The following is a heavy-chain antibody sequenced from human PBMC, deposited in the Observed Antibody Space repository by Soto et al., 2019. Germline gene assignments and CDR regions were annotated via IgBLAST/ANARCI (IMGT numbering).Heavy chain of an antibody. J-gene: IGHJ1*01. CDR2: FDPEDGET. V-gene: IGHV1-24*01. D-gene: IGHD2-8*01. CDR1: GYTLTELS. CDR3: ATDGPRGICSNGVCYRGRAYIQH. Sequence: QVHLTQSGAEVKKPGASVKVSCKVSGYTLTELSIHWVRQAPGKGLAWMGSFDPEDGETVYAQKLQGRVTMTEDTSTATAYMELSRLTSEDTAVYYCATDGPRGICSNGVCYRGRAYIQHWGQGTLVNVSS.